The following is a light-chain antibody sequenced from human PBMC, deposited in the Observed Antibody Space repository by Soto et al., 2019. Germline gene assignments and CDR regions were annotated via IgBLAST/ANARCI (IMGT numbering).Light chain of an antibody. CDR3: QQYSNWLTWT. Sequence: EIVMTQSPVTLSVSPWESATLSCRASERISNNLAWYQQKPGQAPRLLIYSASTRATGIPARFIGSGSATEFTLTISSLQSEDFAVYYCQQYSNWLTWTFGQGTKVDIK. J-gene: IGKJ1*01. CDR2: SAS. CDR1: ERISNN. V-gene: IGKV3D-15*01.